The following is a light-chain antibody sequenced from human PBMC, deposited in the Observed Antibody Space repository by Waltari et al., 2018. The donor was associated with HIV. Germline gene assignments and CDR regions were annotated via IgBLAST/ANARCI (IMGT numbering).Light chain of an antibody. V-gene: IGKV3-20*01. CDR1: QSISSSY. J-gene: IGKJ1*01. CDR3: QQYGSSPPWT. Sequence: EIVLTQSPGTLSLSPGERATLSCRASQSISSSYLDWYQQKPGQAPRLLIYGASRRATGIPDRVSGSGSGTDFTLTISRLEPEDFAVYYCQQYGSSPPWTFGQGTKVEIK. CDR2: GAS.